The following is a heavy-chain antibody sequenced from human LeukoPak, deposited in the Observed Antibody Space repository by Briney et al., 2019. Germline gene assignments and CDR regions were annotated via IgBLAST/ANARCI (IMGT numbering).Heavy chain of an antibody. V-gene: IGHV1-2*02. Sequence: ASVKVSCKASGYTFTGYYMHWVRQAPGQGLEWMGWINPNIGGTNYAQKFQGRVTMTRDTSISTAYMELSRLRSDDTAVYYCARSVRGITGTYFDYWGLGTLVTVSS. CDR2: INPNIGGT. CDR3: ARSVRGITGTYFDY. D-gene: IGHD1-7*01. J-gene: IGHJ4*02. CDR1: GYTFTGYY.